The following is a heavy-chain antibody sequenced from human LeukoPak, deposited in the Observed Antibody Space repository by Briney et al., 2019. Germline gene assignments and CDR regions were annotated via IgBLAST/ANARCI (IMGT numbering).Heavy chain of an antibody. CDR2: IYPGVSDT. V-gene: IGHV5-51*01. Sequence: GVSRQISSKGSGYSFTTYWIAWVRPTPGKGLGWMGIIYPGVSDTGYSPPFQGQATISADKSISTAYLQWSSLKASDTAMYYCASHTKRYYYGMYVWGQGSTVTVSS. D-gene: IGHD3-3*01. CDR3: ASHTKRYYYGMYV. CDR1: GYSFTTYW. J-gene: IGHJ6*02.